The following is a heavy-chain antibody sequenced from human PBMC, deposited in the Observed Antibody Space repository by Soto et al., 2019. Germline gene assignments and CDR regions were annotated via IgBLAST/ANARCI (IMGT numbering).Heavy chain of an antibody. CDR3: ARDSDCHSTSCFFPPHV. D-gene: IGHD2-2*01. Sequence: PXGSLRLSCSAAGFTFSDEHMSWVRQVPGKGLEWVSGISGGGSYIFYADSVQGRFSISRDNAKNSLFLEMNSLRVEDTAVYYCARDSDCHSTSCFFPPHVWGQGTTVTVSS. CDR1: GFTFSDEH. J-gene: IGHJ6*02. V-gene: IGHV3-21*06. CDR2: ISGGGSYI.